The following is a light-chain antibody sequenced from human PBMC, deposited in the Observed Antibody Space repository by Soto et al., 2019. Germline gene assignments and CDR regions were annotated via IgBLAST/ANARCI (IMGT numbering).Light chain of an antibody. CDR1: QSVSRKY. CDR3: QQYGSLPWT. CDR2: GAS. V-gene: IGKV3-20*01. Sequence: ELEWMQSPEHLYLSPGERATRACRASQSVSRKYLAWYQQKPGQAPGPRIEGASGRAPGIPDRGSGSGAGTDFTRTIRGLEPEDFAVDYCQQYGSLPWTFGQGTKVDIK. J-gene: IGKJ1*01.